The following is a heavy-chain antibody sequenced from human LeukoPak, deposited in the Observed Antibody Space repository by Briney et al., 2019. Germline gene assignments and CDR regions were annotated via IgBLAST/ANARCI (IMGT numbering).Heavy chain of an antibody. D-gene: IGHD2-15*01. J-gene: IGHJ4*02. Sequence: GGSLRLSCAASGFTFSGSTMHWVRQASGKGLEWVGRIGSKTSSYATAYTASVKGRFTISRDDSKNTAYLQMNSLKTEDTAVYYCTVNYCSGGSCYMLWGQGTLVTVSS. CDR2: IGSKTSSYAT. CDR3: TVNYCSGGSCYML. CDR1: GFTFSGST. V-gene: IGHV3-73*01.